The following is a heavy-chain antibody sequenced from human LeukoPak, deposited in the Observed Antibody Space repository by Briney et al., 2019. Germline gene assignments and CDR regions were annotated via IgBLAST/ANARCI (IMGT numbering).Heavy chain of an antibody. CDR2: IYTSGST. CDR1: GGSISSYY. V-gene: IGHV4-4*09. Sequence: PSETLSLTCTVSGGSISSYYWSWIRQPPGKGLEWSGYIYTSGSTNYNPSLKSRVTISVDTSKNQFSLKLSSVTAADTAVYYCARHLNGGKGDFDYWGQGTLVTVSS. J-gene: IGHJ4*02. CDR3: ARHLNGGKGDFDY. D-gene: IGHD4-23*01.